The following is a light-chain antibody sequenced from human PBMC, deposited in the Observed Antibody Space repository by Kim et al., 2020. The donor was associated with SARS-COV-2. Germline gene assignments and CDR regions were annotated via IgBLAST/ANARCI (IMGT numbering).Light chain of an antibody. CDR1: QSVSSY. J-gene: IGKJ5*01. CDR3: QQRSNWPPIT. CDR2: DAS. V-gene: IGKV3-11*01. Sequence: PPGKRASLSGRASQSVSSYLAWYQQKPGHAPRLLIYDASNRATGIPARFSGSGSGTDFTITISSLEPEDFAVYYCQQRSNWPPITFGQGTRLEIK.